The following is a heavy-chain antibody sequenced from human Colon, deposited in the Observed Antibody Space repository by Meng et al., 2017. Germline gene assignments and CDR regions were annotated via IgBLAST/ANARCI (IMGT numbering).Heavy chain of an antibody. CDR1: GGSNKSGGYH. D-gene: IGHD4-17*01. J-gene: IGHJ4*02. CDR3: ARDTLYGSDY. V-gene: IGHV4-31*03. CDR2: MSDSGTT. Sequence: QVQLHESGPGLVRPSDDLSLLCTVSGGSNKSGGYHWGWVRQHPGKGLEYIGFMSDSGTTDYNPSLRSRVSISEIGSSKNQFSLTLRSVTAADTATYFCARDTLYGSDYWGQGVLVTVSS.